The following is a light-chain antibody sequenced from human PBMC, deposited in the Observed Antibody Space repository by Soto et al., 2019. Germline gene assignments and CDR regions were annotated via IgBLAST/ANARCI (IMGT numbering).Light chain of an antibody. V-gene: IGKV3D-7*01. CDR2: GAS. J-gene: IGKJ4*01. CDR1: QRISSSF. Sequence: DIVMTQSPATLSLSPGERATLSCRASQRISSSFLSWYQQKPGQAPRLLIYGASTRATGIPARFSGSGSGTDFTLTISSLQPEDFAVYYCQQDYSLPLTFGGGTKV. CDR3: QQDYSLPLT.